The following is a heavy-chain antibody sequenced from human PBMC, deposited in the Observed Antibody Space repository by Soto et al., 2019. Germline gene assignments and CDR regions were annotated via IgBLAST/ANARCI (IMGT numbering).Heavy chain of an antibody. V-gene: IGHV3-23*01. J-gene: IGHJ6*02. Sequence: EVQLLESGGGLVQPGGSLRLSCAASGFTFSTYAMNWVRQAPGNGLEWVSAISGSGGSIHYADSVKGRFTISRDKSKKTLYLQMNTVREVDTFVYMCVKGCGKGHVWGQGTRVTAPS. CDR1: GFTFSTYA. CDR3: VKGCGKGHV. CDR2: ISGSGGSI.